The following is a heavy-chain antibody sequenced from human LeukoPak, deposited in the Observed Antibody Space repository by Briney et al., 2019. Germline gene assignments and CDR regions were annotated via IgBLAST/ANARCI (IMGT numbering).Heavy chain of an antibody. CDR3: VRAMNDYGDFVDVFDV. J-gene: IGHJ3*01. Sequence: ASVKVSCKASGYTFTSYGISWVRQAPGQGLEWMGWISAYNGNTNYAQKLQGRVTMTTDTSTSTAYMELRSLRSDDTAVYYCVRAMNDYGDFVDVFDVWGQGTLVTVNS. V-gene: IGHV1-18*01. CDR2: ISAYNGNT. D-gene: IGHD4-17*01. CDR1: GYTFTSYG.